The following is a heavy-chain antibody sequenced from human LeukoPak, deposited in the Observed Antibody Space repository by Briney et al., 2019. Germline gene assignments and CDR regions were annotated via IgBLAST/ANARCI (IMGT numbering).Heavy chain of an antibody. CDR3: SRNGLVDFDY. CDR1: GFAFDDFA. V-gene: IGHV3-49*04. CDR2: IRRRAYGGAA. J-gene: IGHJ4*02. Sequence: PGGSLRLSCTTSGFAFDDFAMSWVRQPAGKGLEWVGFIRRRAYGGAAEYAASVKGRFIISRDDSKGIPYLQMDSLKTEDTAVYYCSRNGLVDFDYWGQGSRVIVSP.